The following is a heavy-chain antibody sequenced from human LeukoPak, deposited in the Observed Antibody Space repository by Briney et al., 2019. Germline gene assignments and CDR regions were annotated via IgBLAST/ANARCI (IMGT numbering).Heavy chain of an antibody. J-gene: IGHJ4*02. Sequence: SETLSLTCTVSGGSISSYYCSWIRQPPGKGVEWIGYIYYSGSTNYNPSLKSRVTISVDTSKNQFYLKLSSVTAADTAVYYCARVEYYYDSSGYYSFDYFDYWGQGTLVTVSS. V-gene: IGHV4-59*08. CDR1: GGSISSYY. CDR3: ARVEYYYDSSGYYSFDYFDY. D-gene: IGHD3-22*01. CDR2: IYYSGST.